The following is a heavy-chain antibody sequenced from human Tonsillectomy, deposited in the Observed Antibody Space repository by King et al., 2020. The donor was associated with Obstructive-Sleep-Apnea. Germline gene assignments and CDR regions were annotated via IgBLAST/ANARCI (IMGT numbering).Heavy chain of an antibody. CDR1: GFTFSSYG. Sequence: VQLVESGGGVVQPGRSLRLSCAASGFTFSSYGMHWVRQAPGKGLEWVAVIWYDGSNKYDADSVKGRFTISRDNSKNTLYLQMNSLRAEDTAVYYCAKDIAAANYYYYGMDVWGQGTTVTVSS. V-gene: IGHV3-33*06. CDR3: AKDIAAANYYYYGMDV. D-gene: IGHD6-13*01. CDR2: IWYDGSNK. J-gene: IGHJ6*02.